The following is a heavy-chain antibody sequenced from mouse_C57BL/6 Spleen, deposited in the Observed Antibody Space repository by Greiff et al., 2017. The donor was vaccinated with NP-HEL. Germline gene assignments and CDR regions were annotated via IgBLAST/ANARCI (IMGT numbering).Heavy chain of an antibody. V-gene: IGHV5-17*01. CDR1: GFTFSDYG. D-gene: IGHD1-1*01. CDR3: ARPTVVGFYWYFDV. CDR2: ISSGSSTI. J-gene: IGHJ1*03. Sequence: EVKLVESGGGLVKPGGSLKLSCAASGFTFSDYGMHWVRQAPEKGLEWVAYISSGSSTIYYADTVKGRFTISRDNAKNTLFLQMTSLRSEDTAMYYCARPTVVGFYWYFDVWGTGTTVTVSS.